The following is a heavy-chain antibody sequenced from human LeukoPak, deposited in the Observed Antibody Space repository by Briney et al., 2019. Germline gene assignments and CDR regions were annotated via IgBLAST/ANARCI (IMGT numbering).Heavy chain of an antibody. V-gene: IGHV4-59*01. CDR1: GGSISSYY. Sequence: SETLSLTCTVSGGSISSYYWSWIRQPPGKGLEWIGYIYYSGSTNYNPSLKSRVTISVDTSKNQFSLTLSSVTAADTAVYYCAAVEMATIDYWGQGTLVTVSS. J-gene: IGHJ4*02. CDR3: AAVEMATIDY. D-gene: IGHD5-24*01. CDR2: IYYSGST.